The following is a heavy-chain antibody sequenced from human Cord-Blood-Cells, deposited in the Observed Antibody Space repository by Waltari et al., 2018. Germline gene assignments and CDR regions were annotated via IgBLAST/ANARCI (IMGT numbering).Heavy chain of an antibody. D-gene: IGHD5-18*01. CDR2: IYYSGRT. J-gene: IGHJ3*02. CDR3: ARDGGYSYGYAFDI. V-gene: IGHV4-59*01. CDR1: GGSISSYY. Sequence: QVQLQESGPGLVKPSETLSLTCTVSGGSISSYYWSWIRQPPGKGLEWIGYIYYSGRTNYNPALKSRVTISVDTSKNQFSLKLSSVTAADTAVYYCARDGGYSYGYAFDIWGQGTMVTVSS.